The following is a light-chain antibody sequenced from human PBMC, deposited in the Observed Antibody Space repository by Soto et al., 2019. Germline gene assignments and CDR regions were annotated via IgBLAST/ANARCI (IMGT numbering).Light chain of an antibody. Sequence: QSVLTQPPSASGTPGQRVTISCSGSNSNIGNHYVSWYRNLPGAAPKLLIYWNNQRPSGVTDRFSGSKSGTSASLAISGLRSEDEADYYCAAWDDSLSGVFGGGTKLTVL. CDR3: AAWDDSLSGV. CDR1: NSNIGNHY. J-gene: IGLJ3*02. V-gene: IGLV1-47*01. CDR2: WNN.